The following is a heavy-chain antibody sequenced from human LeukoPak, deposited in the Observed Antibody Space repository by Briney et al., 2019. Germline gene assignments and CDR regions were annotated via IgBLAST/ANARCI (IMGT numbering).Heavy chain of an antibody. CDR1: GFTFSSYG. CDR2: ISYDGSNK. J-gene: IGHJ3*02. D-gene: IGHD4-17*01. CDR3: ARVHGSYGDTFDI. V-gene: IGHV3-30*03. Sequence: GGSLRLSCAASGFTFSSYGMHWVRQAPGKGLEWVAVISYDGSNKYYADSVKGRFTISRDNSKNTLYLQMNSLRAEDTAVYYCARVHGSYGDTFDIWGQGTMVTVSS.